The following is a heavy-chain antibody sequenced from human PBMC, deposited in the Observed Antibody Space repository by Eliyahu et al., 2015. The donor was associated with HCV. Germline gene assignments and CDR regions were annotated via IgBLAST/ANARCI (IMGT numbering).Heavy chain of an antibody. D-gene: IGHD6-6*01. J-gene: IGHJ4*02. Sequence: EVQLLESGGGLVQPGGSLRLSCAASGFTFSSYAMSWVRQAPGKGLEWVSAISGSGGSTYYADSVKGRFTISRDNSKNTLYLQMNSLRAEDTAVYYCANPSIAAPQRPDYWGQGTLVTVSS. CDR3: ANPSIAAPQRPDY. V-gene: IGHV3-23*01. CDR2: ISGSGGST. CDR1: GFTFSSYA.